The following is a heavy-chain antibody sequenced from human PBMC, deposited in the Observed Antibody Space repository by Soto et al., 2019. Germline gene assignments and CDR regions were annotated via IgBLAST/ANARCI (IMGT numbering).Heavy chain of an antibody. J-gene: IGHJ2*01. V-gene: IGHV3-74*01. CDR3: ARDWHGSSDWYFDL. CDR1: GFTFSSYW. CDR2: INSDGSST. Sequence: EVQLVESGGGLVQPGGSLRLSCAASGFTFSSYWMHWVRQAPGKGLVWVSRINSDGSSTSYTDSVKGRFTISRDNAKNTLYLQMNSLRAEDTAVYYCARDWHGSSDWYFDLWGRGTLVTVSS. D-gene: IGHD6-6*01.